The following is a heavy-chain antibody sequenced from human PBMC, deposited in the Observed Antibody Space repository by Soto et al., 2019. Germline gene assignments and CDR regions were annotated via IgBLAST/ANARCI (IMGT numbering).Heavy chain of an antibody. D-gene: IGHD3-22*01. CDR2: INPNSGGT. J-gene: IGHJ3*02. CDR3: PRGRYYYDSRPGYQDAFDI. V-gene: IGHV1-2*02. CDR1: GYTFTGYY. Sequence: ASVKVSCKASGYTFTGYYMHWVRQAPGQGLEWMGWINPNSGGTNYAQKFQGRVTMTRDTSISTAYMELSRLRSDDTAVYYCPRGRYYYDSRPGYQDAFDIWGQGTMVTVSS.